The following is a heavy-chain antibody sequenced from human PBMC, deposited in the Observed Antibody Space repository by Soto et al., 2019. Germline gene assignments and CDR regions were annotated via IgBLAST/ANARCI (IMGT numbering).Heavy chain of an antibody. J-gene: IGHJ6*02. CDR1: GGTFSSYS. D-gene: IGHD4-17*01. CDR3: ARGLADFYGDYYYYGMDV. CDR2: IIPIFGTA. Sequence: SVKVSCKASGGTFSSYSISWVRQAPGQGLEWMGGIIPIFGTANYAQKFQGRVTITADESTSTAYMELSSLRSEDTAVYYCARGLADFYGDYYYYGMDVWGQGTTVNVSS. V-gene: IGHV1-69*13.